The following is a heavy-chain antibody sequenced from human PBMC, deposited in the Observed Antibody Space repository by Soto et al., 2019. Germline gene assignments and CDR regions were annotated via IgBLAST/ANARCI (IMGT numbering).Heavy chain of an antibody. V-gene: IGHV4-31*03. CDR2: IYYSGST. J-gene: IGHJ5*02. Sequence: SETLSLTCTVSGGSISSGGYYWSWIRQHPGKGLEWIGYIYYSGSTYYNPSLKSRVTISVDTSKNQFSLKLSSVTAADTAVYYCAREAMGILTGPPGGFDPWGQGTRVTVSS. D-gene: IGHD3-9*01. CDR1: GGSISSGGYY. CDR3: AREAMGILTGPPGGFDP.